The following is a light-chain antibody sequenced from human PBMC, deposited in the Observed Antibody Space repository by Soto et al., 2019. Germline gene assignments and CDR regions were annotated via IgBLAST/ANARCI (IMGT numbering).Light chain of an antibody. CDR3: QQYNMWPLFT. J-gene: IGKJ3*01. CDR2: GAS. V-gene: IGKV3-15*01. Sequence: EIVMTQSPDTLSVSPGERATLSCRASQSISSNLAWYQQRPGQTPRLLIYGASTRATGIPARFSGSGSGTDFTLTISSLQSEDFAIYSCQQYNMWPLFTFGPGTRVDIK. CDR1: QSISSN.